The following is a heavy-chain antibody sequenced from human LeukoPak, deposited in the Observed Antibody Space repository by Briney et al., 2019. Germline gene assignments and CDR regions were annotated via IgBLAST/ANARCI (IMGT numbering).Heavy chain of an antibody. J-gene: IGHJ4*02. D-gene: IGHD4-23*01. CDR2: ISGSGGST. V-gene: IGHV3-23*01. CDR3: AKIRDYGGKYFDY. Sequence: GGSLRLSCAASGFTFSSYAMSWVRQAPGKGLEWVSAISGSGGSTYYAGSVKGRFTISRDNSKNTLYLQMNSLRAEDTAVYYCAKIRDYGGKYFDYWGQGTLVTVSS. CDR1: GFTFSSYA.